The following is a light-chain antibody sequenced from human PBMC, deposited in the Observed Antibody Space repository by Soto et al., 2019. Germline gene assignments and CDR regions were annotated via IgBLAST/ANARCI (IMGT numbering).Light chain of an antibody. CDR1: SSDVGGYNY. CDR2: DVS. V-gene: IGLV2-14*01. J-gene: IGLJ1*01. CDR3: SSYTASSTRV. Sequence: QSVLTQPASVSGSPGQSITISCTGTSSDVGGYNYVSWYQQHPGKAPKLMLFDVSHRPLGVSNRFSASKSGNTASLTISGLQAEDEADYYCSSYTASSTRVFGTGTKLTVL.